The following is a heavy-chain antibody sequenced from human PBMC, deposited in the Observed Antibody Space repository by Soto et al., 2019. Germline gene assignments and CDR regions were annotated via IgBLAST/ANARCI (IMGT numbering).Heavy chain of an antibody. V-gene: IGHV1-18*01. CDR2: ISVKNGNT. Sequence: ASVKVSCKASGYTFTSYGVSWVRQAPGQGLEWMGWISVKNGNTNYGQKFQGRVTMTTDTSTSTAYMELRSLRSDDTAVYYCARGPITGTNWFDPWGQGTLVTVSS. CDR3: ARGPITGTNWFDP. J-gene: IGHJ5*02. D-gene: IGHD1-7*01. CDR1: GYTFTSYG.